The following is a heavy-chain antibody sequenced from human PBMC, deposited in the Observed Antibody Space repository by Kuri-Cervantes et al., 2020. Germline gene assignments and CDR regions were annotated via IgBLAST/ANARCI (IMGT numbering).Heavy chain of an antibody. J-gene: IGHJ4*02. CDR2: VYYSGST. CDR3: ARQADTARHKFDY. D-gene: IGHD5-18*01. V-gene: IGHV4-39*01. CDR1: GGSIRSSSYY. Sequence: SETLSLTCTVSGGSIRSSSYYCSWIRQPPGKGLEWIGSVYYSGSTYYNPSLKSRVTISVDTSKNQFSLNLTSVTAADTAVYFCARQADTARHKFDYWGQGTLVTVSS.